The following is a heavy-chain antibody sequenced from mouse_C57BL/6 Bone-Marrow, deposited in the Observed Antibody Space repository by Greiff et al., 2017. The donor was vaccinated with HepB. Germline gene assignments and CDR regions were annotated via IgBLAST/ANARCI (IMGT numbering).Heavy chain of an antibody. CDR2: IDPENGDT. CDR1: GFNIKDDY. V-gene: IGHV14-4*01. Sequence: EVKLVESGAELVRPGASVKLSCTASGFNIKDDYMHWVKQRPEQGLEWIGWIDPENGDTEYASKFQGKATITADTSSNTAYLQLSSLTSEDTAVYYCTTLYDYGTYWGQGTTLTVSS. CDR3: TTLYDYGTY. J-gene: IGHJ2*01. D-gene: IGHD2-4*01.